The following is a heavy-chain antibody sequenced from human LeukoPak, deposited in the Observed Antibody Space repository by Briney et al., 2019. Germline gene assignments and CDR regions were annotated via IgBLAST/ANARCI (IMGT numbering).Heavy chain of an antibody. Sequence: PGGSLRLSCAPSGFTFSNYAMSWVRQAPGKGLEWVSTISGSGDNTYNSDSVKGRFTVSRDNSKNTLYLQVNSLRAEDTAVYYCAKAIYDILTGFVYYFEYWGQGSMVTVSS. D-gene: IGHD3-9*01. V-gene: IGHV3-23*01. CDR1: GFTFSNYA. J-gene: IGHJ4*02. CDR2: ISGSGDNT. CDR3: AKAIYDILTGFVYYFEY.